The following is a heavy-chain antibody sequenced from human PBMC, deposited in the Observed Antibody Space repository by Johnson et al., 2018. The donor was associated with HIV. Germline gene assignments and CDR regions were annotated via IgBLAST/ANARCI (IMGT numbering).Heavy chain of an antibody. CDR1: GFTVSSNY. D-gene: IGHD3-22*01. V-gene: IGHV3-66*02. CDR3: AKDVGNYWPNAFDV. Sequence: VQLVESGGGLVQPGGSLRLSCAASGFTVSSNYMSWVRQPPGKGLEWVSVIYSGGNTYYADSVKGRVTISRDNSKNTLYLQMNSLRAEDTAVYYCAKDVGNYWPNAFDVWGQGTMLTVSS. CDR2: IYSGGNT. J-gene: IGHJ3*01.